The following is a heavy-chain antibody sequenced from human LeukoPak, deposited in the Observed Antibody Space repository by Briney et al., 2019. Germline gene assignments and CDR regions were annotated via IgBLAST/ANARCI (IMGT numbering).Heavy chain of an antibody. CDR2: MNPNSGNT. D-gene: IGHD1-26*01. CDR1: GYTFTSCD. Sequence: GASVKVSCKASGYTFTSCDINWVRQATGHGLEWMGWMNPNSGNTGYAQKFQGRVTMTRNTSISTAYMELSSLRSEDTAVYYCARGGVGATKYYYYYGMDVWGQGTTVTVSS. CDR3: ARGGVGATKYYYYYGMDV. J-gene: IGHJ6*02. V-gene: IGHV1-8*01.